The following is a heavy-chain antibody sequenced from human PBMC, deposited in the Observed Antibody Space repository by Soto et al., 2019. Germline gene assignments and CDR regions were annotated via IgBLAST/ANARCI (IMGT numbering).Heavy chain of an antibody. Sequence: PSETLSLTCAVSGGSISSSNWWSWVRQPPGKGLEWIGEIYHSGSTNYNPSLKSRVTISVDKSKNQFSLKLSSVTAADTAVYYCARDLGLVLEYSSSPLSYYGMDVWGQGTTVTVSS. J-gene: IGHJ6*02. D-gene: IGHD6-6*01. CDR2: IYHSGST. CDR3: ARDLGLVLEYSSSPLSYYGMDV. CDR1: GGSISSSNW. V-gene: IGHV4-4*02.